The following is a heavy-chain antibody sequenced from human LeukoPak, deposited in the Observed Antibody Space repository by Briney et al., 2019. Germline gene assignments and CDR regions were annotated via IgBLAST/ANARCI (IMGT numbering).Heavy chain of an antibody. D-gene: IGHD6-19*01. CDR1: GFTFSITY. V-gene: IGHV3-66*01. CDR3: AKDNSYSSDYFDY. Sequence: GGSLRLSCTASGFTFSITYMAWVRQAPGKGLEWVSVIYGGGDAYYADSVKGRFTIARDNSKKTMSLQMNNLRAEDTAVYYCAKDNSYSSDYFDYWGQGTLVTVSS. J-gene: IGHJ4*02. CDR2: IYGGGDA.